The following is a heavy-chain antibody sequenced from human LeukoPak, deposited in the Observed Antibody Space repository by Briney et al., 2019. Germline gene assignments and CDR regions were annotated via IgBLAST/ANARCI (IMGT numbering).Heavy chain of an antibody. V-gene: IGHV3-30*18. Sequence: PGGSLRLSCAASGFTFSSYGMHWVRQAPGKGLEWVAVISYDGSNKYYADSVKGRFTISRDNSKNTLYLQMNSLRAEDTAVYYCAKFYSEVNYFDYWGQGTLVTVSS. J-gene: IGHJ4*02. CDR3: AKFYSEVNYFDY. CDR2: ISYDGSNK. D-gene: IGHD3-22*01. CDR1: GFTFSSYG.